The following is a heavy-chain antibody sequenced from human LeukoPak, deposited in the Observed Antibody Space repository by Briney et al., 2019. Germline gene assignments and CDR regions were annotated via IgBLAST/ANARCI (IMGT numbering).Heavy chain of an antibody. CDR2: INPSGGST. J-gene: IGHJ6*03. D-gene: IGHD3-3*01. CDR3: ARDGITIFGVVTHYYYMDV. Sequence: ASVKVSCKASGYTFTSYDINWVRQAPGQGLEWMGIINPSGGSTSYAQKFQGRVTMTRDTSTSTVYMELSSLRSEDTAVYYCARDGITIFGVVTHYYYMDVWGKGTTVTVSS. CDR1: GYTFTSYD. V-gene: IGHV1-46*01.